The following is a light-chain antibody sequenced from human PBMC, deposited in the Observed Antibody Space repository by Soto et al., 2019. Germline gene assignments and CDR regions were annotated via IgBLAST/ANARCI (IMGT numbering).Light chain of an antibody. V-gene: IGKV3-11*01. Sequence: EIVLTQSPATLSLSPGERATLSCRASQSVSSYLAWYQQKPGQAPRLLIYDASNRATGIPARFSGSGSGTDFPLSIISLEPEYFAVYYCQQRSNWPHTFGPGTKVDIK. CDR1: QSVSSY. CDR3: QQRSNWPHT. J-gene: IGKJ3*01. CDR2: DAS.